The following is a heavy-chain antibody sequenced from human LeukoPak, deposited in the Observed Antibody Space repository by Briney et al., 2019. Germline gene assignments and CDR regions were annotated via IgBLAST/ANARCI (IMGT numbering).Heavy chain of an antibody. J-gene: IGHJ6*03. CDR1: GFTFSSYA. CDR2: ISTVSTYT. Sequence: GGSLRLSCAASGFTFSSYAMSWVRQAPGKGLEWVASISTVSTYTFYAESLKGRISISRDNAKNSLILQMSSLRADDTAVYYCTRDGSGFYYYYMDVWGKGTTVTVSS. D-gene: IGHD6-25*01. V-gene: IGHV3-21*01. CDR3: TRDGSGFYYYYMDV.